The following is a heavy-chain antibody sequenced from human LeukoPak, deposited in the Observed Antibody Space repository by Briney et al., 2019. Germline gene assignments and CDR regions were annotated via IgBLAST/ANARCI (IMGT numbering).Heavy chain of an antibody. Sequence: GGSLRLSCAASGFMFSDYYMSWMRQAPGKGLEWVSYISNSGGSPIYDADSVKGRFTISRDNAKNSLYLQMNSLRAEDTAVYYCARVRGSYAFDYWGQGTLVTVSS. D-gene: IGHD1-26*01. CDR2: ISNSGGSPI. J-gene: IGHJ4*02. CDR3: ARVRGSYAFDY. CDR1: GFMFSDYY. V-gene: IGHV3-11*01.